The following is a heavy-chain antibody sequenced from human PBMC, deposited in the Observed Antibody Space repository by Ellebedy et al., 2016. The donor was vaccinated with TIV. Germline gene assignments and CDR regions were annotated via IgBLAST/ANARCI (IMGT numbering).Heavy chain of an antibody. V-gene: IGHV2-26*01. CDR1: GFPLSNAYMG. CDR3: ARMRDKIENYGSFDI. Sequence: SGPTLVKPTETLTLTCTVSGFPLSNAYMGVSWIRPPPGKALECPAHIFSTAQKSYSTSLNHRLTLSKDTSRSQVVLMMTNMEPVDTATYYCARMRDKIENYGSFDIWGQGTMVTVSS. CDR2: IFSTAQK. J-gene: IGHJ3*02. D-gene: IGHD4-17*01.